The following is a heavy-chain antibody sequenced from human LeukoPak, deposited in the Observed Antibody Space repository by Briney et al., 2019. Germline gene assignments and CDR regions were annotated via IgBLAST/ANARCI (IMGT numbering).Heavy chain of an antibody. CDR1: GFTFSSFG. CDR2: IRYDGSNK. CDR3: AKAQLGPGAYGMDV. Sequence: GRSLRLSCTASGFTFSSFGMHWVRQAPGKGLEWVAVIRYDGSNKYYADSVKGRFTISRDNSKNTLYLQMNSLRAEDTAVYYCAKAQLGPGAYGMDVWGQGTTVTVSS. V-gene: IGHV3-30*02. D-gene: IGHD7-27*01. J-gene: IGHJ6*02.